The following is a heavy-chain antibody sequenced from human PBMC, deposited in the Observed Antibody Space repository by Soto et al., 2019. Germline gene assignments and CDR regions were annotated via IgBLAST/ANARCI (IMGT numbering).Heavy chain of an antibody. V-gene: IGHV3-48*03. Sequence: PGGSLRLSCIVSGFTFSIYEMNWVRQAPGKGLEWVSDIGSGAGTTHYADSVKGRFIISRDYPKNSVYLQMNSLRVEDTATYYCARERLNWGQPYYYAMDVWGQGTTVTVSS. D-gene: IGHD7-27*01. CDR3: ARERLNWGQPYYYAMDV. J-gene: IGHJ6*02. CDR2: IGSGAGTT. CDR1: GFTFSIYE.